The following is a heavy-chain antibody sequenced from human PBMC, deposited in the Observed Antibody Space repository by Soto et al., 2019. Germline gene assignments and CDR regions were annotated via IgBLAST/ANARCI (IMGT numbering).Heavy chain of an antibody. J-gene: IGHJ5*02. CDR1: GGSIGSSSYY. D-gene: IGHD3-10*01. Sequence: TSETLSLTCTVSGGSIGSSSYYWGWIRQPPGKGLEWIGSIYYSGSTYYNPSLKSRVTISVDTSKNQFSLKLSSVTAADTAVYYCARQTDTGLLWFGELNWFDPWGQGTLVTASS. CDR2: IYYSGST. CDR3: ARQTDTGLLWFGELNWFDP. V-gene: IGHV4-39*01.